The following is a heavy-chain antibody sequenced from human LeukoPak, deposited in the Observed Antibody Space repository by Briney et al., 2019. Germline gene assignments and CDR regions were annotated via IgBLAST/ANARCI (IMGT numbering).Heavy chain of an antibody. D-gene: IGHD2-2*01. J-gene: IGHJ4*02. CDR3: ARGAGLSSTWDGPRDY. CDR1: GYSETNYG. Sequence: ASVKVSCTASGYSETNYGFSWARQAPGHGLEWMGWISAYNGNTNYEQKFQGRVTMTTDTSTSTAYMELRSLRPDDTAVYYCARGAGLSSTWDGPRDYWGQGTLVTVSS. V-gene: IGHV1-18*01. CDR2: ISAYNGNT.